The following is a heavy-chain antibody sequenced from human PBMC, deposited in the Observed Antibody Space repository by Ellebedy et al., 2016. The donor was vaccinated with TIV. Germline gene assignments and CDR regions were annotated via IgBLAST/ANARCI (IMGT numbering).Heavy chain of an antibody. CDR3: VGFGVFNL. V-gene: IGHV3-7*01. CDR2: IKTDGSET. Sequence: GESLKISCAAWGFSFSNFWMSWVRQAPGKGLEWVAHIKTDGSETYYVDSVKGRFTISSENAKNALFLQMDGLTVDDSAVYYCVGFGVFNLWGQGAPVTVSS. D-gene: IGHD3-3*01. J-gene: IGHJ5*02. CDR1: GFSFSNFW.